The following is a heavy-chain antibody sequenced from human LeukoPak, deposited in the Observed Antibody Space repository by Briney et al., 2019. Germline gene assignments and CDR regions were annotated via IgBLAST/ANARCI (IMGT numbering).Heavy chain of an antibody. Sequence: SETLSRTCAVYGGSFSGHYWSWIRQPPGKGLEWIGEINHSGSTNYNPSLKSRVTISVDTSKNQFSLKLSSVTAADTAVYYCARDEGPIAAAAFDYWGQGTLVTVSS. CDR2: INHSGST. CDR3: ARDEGPIAAAAFDY. V-gene: IGHV4-34*01. D-gene: IGHD6-13*01. J-gene: IGHJ4*02. CDR1: GGSFSGHY.